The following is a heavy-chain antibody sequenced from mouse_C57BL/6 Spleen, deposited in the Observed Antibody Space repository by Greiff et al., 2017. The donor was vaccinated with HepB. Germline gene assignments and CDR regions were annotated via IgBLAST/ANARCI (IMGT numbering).Heavy chain of an antibody. CDR2: ISSGGSYT. CDR3: ARQGGKGFAY. V-gene: IGHV5-6*01. Sequence: DVQLVESGGDLVKPGGSLKLSCAASGFTFSSYGMSWVRQTPDKRLEWVATISSGGSYTYYPDSVKGRFTISRDNAKNTLYLQMSSLKSEDTAMYYCARQGGKGFAYWGQGTLVTVSA. J-gene: IGHJ3*01. CDR1: GFTFSSYG. D-gene: IGHD1-1*02.